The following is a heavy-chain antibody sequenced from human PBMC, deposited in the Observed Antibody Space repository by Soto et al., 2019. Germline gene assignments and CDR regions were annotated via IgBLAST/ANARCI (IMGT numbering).Heavy chain of an antibody. D-gene: IGHD3-10*01. J-gene: IGHJ6*02. V-gene: IGHV3-30*04. Sequence: GGSLRLSCAASGFNCSDYNMHWVRQAPGKGLQWEARISFDGSTQSYEDSVKGRFTISRDNSKNIRHLQMNRPRPEDTALYYCPTRPYLVPGFMKKYYGMDVWGQGTTVTVSS. CDR2: ISFDGSTQ. CDR1: GFNCSDYN. CDR3: PTRPYLVPGFMKKYYGMDV.